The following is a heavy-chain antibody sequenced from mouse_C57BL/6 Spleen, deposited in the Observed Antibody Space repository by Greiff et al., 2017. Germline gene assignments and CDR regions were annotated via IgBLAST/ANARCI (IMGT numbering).Heavy chain of an antibody. J-gene: IGHJ3*01. CDR1: GFNIKDDY. CDR2: IDPENGDT. V-gene: IGHV14-4*01. Sequence: EVKLQESGAELVRPGASVKLSCTASGFNIKDDYMHWVKQRPEQGLEWIGWIDPENGDTESASKFQGKATITADTSSNTAYLQLSSLASEDTAVYYCTTSRGGTSAWFAYWGQGTLVTVSA. CDR3: TTSRGGTSAWFAY. D-gene: IGHD3-1*01.